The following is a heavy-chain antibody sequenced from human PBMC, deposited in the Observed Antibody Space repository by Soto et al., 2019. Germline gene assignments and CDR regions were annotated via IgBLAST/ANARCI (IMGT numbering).Heavy chain of an antibody. J-gene: IGHJ6*02. CDR1: GGSISSGDYY. CDR2: IYYSGST. D-gene: IGHD5-12*01. CDR3: ARADSGYDWLLGYYYYGMDV. Sequence: PSETLSLTCTVSGGSISSGDYYWSWIRHPPGKGLDWIGYIYYSGSTYYNPSLKSRVTISVDTSKNQFSLKLSSVTAADTAVYYCARADSGYDWLLGYYYYGMDVWGQGTTVTVSS. V-gene: IGHV4-30-4*01.